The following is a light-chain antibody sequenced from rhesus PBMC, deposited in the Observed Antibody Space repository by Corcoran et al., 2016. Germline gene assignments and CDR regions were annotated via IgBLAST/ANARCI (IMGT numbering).Light chain of an antibody. J-gene: IGKJ2*01. Sequence: QVILTQSPATLSLSPGERATLSCRASQSVSSYLAWYQQKPGQAPRLLIYGASSRATGIPDRFSGSGSGTDFTLTISSLQSEDFATYYCQQYSSSPYSFGQGSKVEIK. CDR1: QSVSSY. V-gene: IGKV3-53*02. CDR3: QQYSSSPYS. CDR2: GAS.